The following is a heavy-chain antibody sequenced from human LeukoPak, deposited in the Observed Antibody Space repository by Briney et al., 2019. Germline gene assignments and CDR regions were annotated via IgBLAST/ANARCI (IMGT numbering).Heavy chain of an antibody. D-gene: IGHD1-20*01. CDR1: GSSISSSSYY. CDR2: IYYSGST. Sequence: SETLSLTCTVSGSSISSSSYYWGWIRQPPGKGLEWIGSIYYSGSTYYNPSLKSRVTISVDTSKNQFSLKLSSVTAADTAVYYCARLITGTLDYWGQGTLVTVSS. V-gene: IGHV4-39*01. J-gene: IGHJ4*02. CDR3: ARLITGTLDY.